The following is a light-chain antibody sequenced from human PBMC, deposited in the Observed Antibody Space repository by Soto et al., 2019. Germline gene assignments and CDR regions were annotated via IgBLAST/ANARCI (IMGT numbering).Light chain of an antibody. J-gene: IGLJ1*01. CDR1: SDDVGGYNY. CDR2: EVT. Sequence: QSALTQPASVSGSPGQSITISCTGTSDDVGGYNYVSWYQHHPGKAPQLMIYEVTNRPSGVSHRFSGSKSGNTASLTISGLQAEDEAHYYCSSYTSSSTYVFGTGTKVTVL. CDR3: SSYTSSSTYV. V-gene: IGLV2-14*01.